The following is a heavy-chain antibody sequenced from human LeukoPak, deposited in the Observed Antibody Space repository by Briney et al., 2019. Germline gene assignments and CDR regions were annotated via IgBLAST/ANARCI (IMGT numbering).Heavy chain of an antibody. V-gene: IGHV3-21*01. D-gene: IGHD3-10*01. CDR3: ATEWFGEVPFDY. J-gene: IGHJ4*02. CDR1: GFTFSSYS. CDR2: ISSSSSYI. Sequence: GGSLRLSCAASGFTFSSYSMNWVRQAPGKGLEWVSSISSSSSYIYYADSVKGRFTISRDNAKNSLYLQMNSLRAEDTAVYYCATEWFGEVPFDYWGQGTLVTVSS.